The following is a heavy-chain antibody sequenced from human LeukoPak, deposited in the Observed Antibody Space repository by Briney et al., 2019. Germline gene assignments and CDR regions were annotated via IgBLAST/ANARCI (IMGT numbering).Heavy chain of an antibody. Sequence: GASVKVSCKASGYTFTSYGISWVRQAPGQGLEWMGWISAYNGNTNYAQKLQGRVTMTTDTSTSTAYMELRSLRSDDTAVYYCAGDGDYDILTGLDYWGQGTLVTVSS. V-gene: IGHV1-18*04. CDR2: ISAYNGNT. D-gene: IGHD3-9*01. CDR1: GYTFTSYG. CDR3: AGDGDYDILTGLDY. J-gene: IGHJ4*02.